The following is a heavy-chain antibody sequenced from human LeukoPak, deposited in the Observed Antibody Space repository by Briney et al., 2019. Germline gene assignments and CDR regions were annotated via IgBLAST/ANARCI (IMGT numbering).Heavy chain of an antibody. J-gene: IGHJ1*01. CDR3: ARAGSRIAVAGYSQDFQH. V-gene: IGHV1-2*02. CDR1: GYTFTGYY. CDR2: INPNSGGT. Sequence: ASVKVSCKASGYTFTGYYMHWVRQAPGQGLEWMGWINPNSGGTNYAQKFQGGVPMTRDTSISTAYMELSRLRSDDTAVYYCARAGSRIAVAGYSQDFQHWGQGTLVTVSS. D-gene: IGHD6-19*01.